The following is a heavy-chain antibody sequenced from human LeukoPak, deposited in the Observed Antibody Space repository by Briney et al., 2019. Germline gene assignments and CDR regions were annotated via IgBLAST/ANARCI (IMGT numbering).Heavy chain of an antibody. V-gene: IGHV3-21*01. Sequence: GGSLRLSCAASGFALNAYSLTWVRQAPRKGLEWVSSISSTSAYIHYAESVKGRFTISRDNIDNVVYLQMNSLRVEDTAVYFCARVAVAGPTGWFDSWGQGTLVTVSS. CDR1: GFALNAYS. J-gene: IGHJ5*01. CDR3: ARVAVAGPTGWFDS. D-gene: IGHD6-19*01. CDR2: ISSTSAYI.